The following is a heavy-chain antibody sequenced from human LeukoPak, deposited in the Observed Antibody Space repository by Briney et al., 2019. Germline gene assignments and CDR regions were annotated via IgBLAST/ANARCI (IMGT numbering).Heavy chain of an antibody. D-gene: IGHD7-27*01. J-gene: IGHJ4*02. V-gene: IGHV1-69*05. CDR1: GGTFSSYA. CDR3: ARGINWGSHFDY. Sequence: SVKVSCKASGGTFSSYAISWVRQAPGQGLEWMGGNIPIFGTANYAQKFQGRVTITTAESTSTAYMELSSLRSEDTAVYYCARGINWGSHFDYWGQGTLVTVSS. CDR2: NIPIFGTA.